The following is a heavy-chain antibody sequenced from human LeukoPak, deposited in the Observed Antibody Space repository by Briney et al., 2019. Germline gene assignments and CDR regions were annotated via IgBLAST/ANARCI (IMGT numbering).Heavy chain of an antibody. D-gene: IGHD1-1*01. J-gene: IGHJ4*02. Sequence: GGSLRLSCAASGFTFSSYAMHWVRQAPGKGLEWVAVISYDGSNKYYADSVKGRFTTSRDNSKNTLYLQMNSLRAEDTAVYYCARDRTGIFDYWGQGTLVTVSS. V-gene: IGHV3-30*04. CDR2: ISYDGSNK. CDR3: ARDRTGIFDY. CDR1: GFTFSSYA.